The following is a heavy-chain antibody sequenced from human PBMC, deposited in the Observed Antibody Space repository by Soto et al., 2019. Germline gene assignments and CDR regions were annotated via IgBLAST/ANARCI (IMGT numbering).Heavy chain of an antibody. D-gene: IGHD6-19*01. CDR3: ARDLGAVAFNGMDV. Sequence: GGSLRLSCAASGFTFSSYAMHWVRQAPGKGLEWVAVISYDGSNKYYADSVKGRFTISRDNSKNTLYLQMNSLRAEDTAVYYCARDLGAVAFNGMDVWGQGTTVTVSS. CDR1: GFTFSSYA. V-gene: IGHV3-30-3*01. J-gene: IGHJ6*02. CDR2: ISYDGSNK.